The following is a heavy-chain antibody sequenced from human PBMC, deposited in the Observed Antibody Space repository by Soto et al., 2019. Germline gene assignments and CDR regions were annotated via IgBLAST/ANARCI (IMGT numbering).Heavy chain of an antibody. J-gene: IGHJ3*02. V-gene: IGHV3-11*01. CDR3: ASEYYYDSSGYSPDAFDI. CDR1: GFTFSDYY. D-gene: IGHD3-22*01. CDR2: ISSSGSTI. Sequence: GGSLRLSCAASGFTFSDYYMSWIRQAPGKGLEWVSYISSSGSTIYYADSVKGRFTISRDNAKNSLYLQMNSLRAEDTAVYYCASEYYYDSSGYSPDAFDIWGQGTMVTVSS.